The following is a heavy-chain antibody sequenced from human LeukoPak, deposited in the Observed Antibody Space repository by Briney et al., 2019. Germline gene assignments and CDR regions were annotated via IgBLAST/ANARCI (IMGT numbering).Heavy chain of an antibody. J-gene: IGHJ4*02. CDR3: ARLDCGGDCYVDY. CDR1: GASFTSNY. CDR2: IYYNGTT. V-gene: IGHV4-59*08. D-gene: IGHD2-21*02. Sequence: KSSETLSLTCTVSGASFTSNYWSWIRQPPGKGLEWIGYIYYNGTTTYNPSLERRVTMSVDMSKTQFSLRLNSVTATDTAVYYCARLDCGGDCYVDYWGQGTLVTVSS.